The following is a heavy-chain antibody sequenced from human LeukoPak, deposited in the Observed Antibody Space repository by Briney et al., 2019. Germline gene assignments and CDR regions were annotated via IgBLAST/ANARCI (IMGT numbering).Heavy chain of an antibody. J-gene: IGHJ3*02. CDR2: ISRNGDTT. CDR3: VKALTDDAFDI. CDR1: GFTFSTFP. Sequence: GGSLRLSCSASGFTFSTFPMHWVRQAPGKGLEYFSAISRNGDTTYYADSVKGRFTISRDDSKNTLYLQMSSLRPEDTAVYYCVKALTDDAFDIWGQGTMVTVSS. V-gene: IGHV3-64D*06.